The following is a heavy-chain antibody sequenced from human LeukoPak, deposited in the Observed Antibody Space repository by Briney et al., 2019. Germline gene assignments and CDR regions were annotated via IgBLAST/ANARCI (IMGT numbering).Heavy chain of an antibody. CDR1: GVTFSSYA. V-gene: IGHV3-23*01. D-gene: IGHD1-26*01. Sequence: PGGSLRLSCAASGVTFSSYAMSWVRHAPGEGVEWVSAISGSGGSTYYAYAVKGQFTISRDNSRTTLYLQMNSLKAADTAVYYCAKDIYSPTGGAELDYWGQGTLVTVSS. CDR2: ISGSGGST. J-gene: IGHJ4*02. CDR3: AKDIYSPTGGAELDY.